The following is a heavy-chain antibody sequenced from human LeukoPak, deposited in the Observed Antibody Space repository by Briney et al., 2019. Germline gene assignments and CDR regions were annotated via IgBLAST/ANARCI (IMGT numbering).Heavy chain of an antibody. CDR2: IYSGGST. CDR3: ARSRGWGCDAFDI. J-gene: IGHJ3*02. D-gene: IGHD6-19*01. V-gene: IGHV3-53*01. Sequence: GGSLRLSCAASGFTVSSNYMSWVRQAPGKGLEWVSVIYSGGSTYYADSVKGRFTISRDNSKNTLYLQMNSLRAEDTAVYYCARSRGWGCDAFDIWGQGTMVTVSS. CDR1: GFTVSSNY.